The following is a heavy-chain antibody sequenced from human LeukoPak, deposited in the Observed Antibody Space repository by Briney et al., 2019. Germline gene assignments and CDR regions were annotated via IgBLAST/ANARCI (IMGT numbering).Heavy chain of an antibody. J-gene: IGHJ4*02. V-gene: IGHV1-2*02. CDR3: ARGEAVKTYYDLLTEDDC. CDR1: GYTLTDYY. CDR2: INPKRGVT. D-gene: IGHD3-9*01. Sequence: GASVKVSCKASGYTLTDYYIHWMRQAPGQGLEWMGWINPKRGVTTYAQKFQGRVTMTRDTSISTAYMELSRLRSDDTAVYYCARGEAVKTYYDLLTEDDCWGQGTLVTVSS.